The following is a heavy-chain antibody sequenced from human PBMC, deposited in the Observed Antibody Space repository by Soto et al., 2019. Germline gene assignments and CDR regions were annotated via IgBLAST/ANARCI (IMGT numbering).Heavy chain of an antibody. CDR1: GGSISSGDYH. V-gene: IGHV4-30-4*01. Sequence: SETLSLTCSVFGGSISSGDYHWSWIRQPPGKGLEWIGYMFYVGATYYNPSLKSRVTISVDTSKNQFSLKLNSVTAADTAVYHSARVLRVCSSPSCLGRNWFDPWGQGTLVTVSS. CDR3: ARVLRVCSSPSCLGRNWFDP. D-gene: IGHD2-2*01. J-gene: IGHJ5*02. CDR2: MFYVGAT.